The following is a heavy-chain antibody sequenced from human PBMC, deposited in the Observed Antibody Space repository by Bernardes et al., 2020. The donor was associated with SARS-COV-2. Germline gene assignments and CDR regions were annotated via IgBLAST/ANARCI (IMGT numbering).Heavy chain of an antibody. CDR3: ARDWSSTSCYAGMGGVDGMDV. D-gene: IGHD2-2*01. Sequence: SESLSLTCAVSGYSISSGDYWGWSRQPPGEVLEWIGCFYHSESTYYNSSLKSRVTISVDTSKNQFSLKLSSVTAADTAVYYCARDWSSTSCYAGMGGVDGMDVCGQGTTATVPS. CDR2: FYHSEST. V-gene: IGHV4-38-2*02. J-gene: IGHJ6*01. CDR1: GYSISSGDY.